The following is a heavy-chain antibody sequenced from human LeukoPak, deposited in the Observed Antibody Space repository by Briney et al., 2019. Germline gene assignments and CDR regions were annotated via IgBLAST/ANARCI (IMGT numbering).Heavy chain of an antibody. CDR2: INPNSGGT. J-gene: IGHJ4*02. V-gene: IGHV1-2*02. Sequence: GASVKVSCKASGYTFTGYYMHWVRQAPGQGLEWMGWINPNSGGTSYAQKFQGRVTMTRDTSISTAYMELSRLRSDDTAVYYCAIRYCSASGHDYWGQGTLVTVSS. D-gene: IGHD2-15*01. CDR1: GYTFTGYY. CDR3: AIRYCSASGHDY.